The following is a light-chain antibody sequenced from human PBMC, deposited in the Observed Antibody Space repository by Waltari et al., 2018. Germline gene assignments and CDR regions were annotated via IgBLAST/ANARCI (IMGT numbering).Light chain of an antibody. CDR3: QTGGHGTWV. CDR1: SGHSSNI. Sequence: QLVLTQSPSASASLGASVTLTCTLSSGHSSNIIAWHQQQPEKGPRYLMNVNSDGSHSKGAEIPDRFSGSSSGAERYLTISSLQSEDEADYYCQTGGHGTWVFGGGTKLTVL. V-gene: IGLV4-69*01. J-gene: IGLJ3*02. CDR2: VNSDGSH.